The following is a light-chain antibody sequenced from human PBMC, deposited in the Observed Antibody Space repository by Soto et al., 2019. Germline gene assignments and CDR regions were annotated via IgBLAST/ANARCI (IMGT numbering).Light chain of an antibody. V-gene: IGKV3-15*01. CDR2: GAS. Sequence: EIVMTQSPATLSVSPGERATLSCRASQSVNSNLAWYQQKPGQAPRLLIYGASTRATGIPARFSGSGSGTEFTLTISSLQSVDFEVYYCQQYNNWPPYTFGLGTKLEIK. J-gene: IGKJ2*01. CDR3: QQYNNWPPYT. CDR1: QSVNSN.